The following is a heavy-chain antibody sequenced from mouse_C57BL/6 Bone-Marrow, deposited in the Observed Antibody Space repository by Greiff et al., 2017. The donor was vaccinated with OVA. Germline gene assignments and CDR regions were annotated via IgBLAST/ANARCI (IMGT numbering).Heavy chain of an antibody. CDR2: LWSGGST. D-gene: IGHD1-1*01. Sequence: VQLQESGPGLVQPSQSLSITCTVSGFSLTSYGVHWVRPSPGKGLAWLGVLWSGGSTDYNAAFISRLSISKDNSKSQVFFKMNSLQADDTAIYYCARASGSSGYWYCDVGGTGTTVTVSS. V-gene: IGHV2-2*01. CDR3: ARASGSSGYWYCDV. CDR1: GFSLTSYG. J-gene: IGHJ1*03.